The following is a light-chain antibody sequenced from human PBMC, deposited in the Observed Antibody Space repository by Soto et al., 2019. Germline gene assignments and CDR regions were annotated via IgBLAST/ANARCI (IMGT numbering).Light chain of an antibody. CDR3: QQYNVYSWT. CDR1: QNINSW. Sequence: DIHITQSPSTLSASVGDRITITFRASQNINSWLAWYQQKPGKAPKLLIYEASSLEKGVPARFGGSGSGTEFTLTISSLQPDDFATYYCQQYNVYSWTFGQGTKVDI. CDR2: EAS. V-gene: IGKV1-5*03. J-gene: IGKJ1*01.